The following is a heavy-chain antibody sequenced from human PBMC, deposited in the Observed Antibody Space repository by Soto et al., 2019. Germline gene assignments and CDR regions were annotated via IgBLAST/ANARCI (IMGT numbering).Heavy chain of an antibody. V-gene: IGHV3-30-3*01. CDR1: GFTFSGYW. Sequence: GGSLRLSCAASGFTFSGYWMGWVRQAPGKGLEWVAFISNDGNNKYYADSVKGRFTISRDNSKNTLYLQMNSLRSEDTAVYYCARDVERIRPLGAFDMGGQGKMVPV. D-gene: IGHD2-15*01. CDR3: ARDVERIRPLGAFDM. J-gene: IGHJ3*02. CDR2: ISNDGNNK.